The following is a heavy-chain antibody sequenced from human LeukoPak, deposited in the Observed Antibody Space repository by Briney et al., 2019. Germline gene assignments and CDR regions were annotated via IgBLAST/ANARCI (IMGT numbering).Heavy chain of an antibody. CDR3: AKDLAAEWELLDY. Sequence: GGSLRLSCAASGFTFSSYWMSWVRQAPGKGLEWVANIKKDGSEKYYVDSVKGRFTISRDNAKNSLYLQMNSLRAEDTAVYYCAKDLAAEWELLDYWGQGTLVTVSS. D-gene: IGHD1-26*01. CDR1: GFTFSSYW. V-gene: IGHV3-7*01. J-gene: IGHJ4*02. CDR2: IKKDGSEK.